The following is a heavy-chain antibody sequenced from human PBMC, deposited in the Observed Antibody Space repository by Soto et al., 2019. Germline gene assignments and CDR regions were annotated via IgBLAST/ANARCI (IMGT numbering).Heavy chain of an antibody. CDR1: GGTFSSYA. V-gene: IGHV1-69*01. D-gene: IGHD2-21*02. CDR3: ARAGGDHIDY. CDR2: IIPIFGTA. J-gene: IGHJ4*02. Sequence: QVQLVQSGAEVKKPGSSVQVSCQASGGTFSSYAISWVRQAPGQVLEWMGGIIPIFGTADYAQKFQGRVTITADESTSTADLELSSLRSEDTAVYYCARAGGDHIDYWGQGTLVTVSS.